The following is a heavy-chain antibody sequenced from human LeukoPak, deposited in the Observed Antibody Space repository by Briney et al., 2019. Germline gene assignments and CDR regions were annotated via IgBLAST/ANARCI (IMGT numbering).Heavy chain of an antibody. CDR2: ISGHGRST. CDR3: ARDRAVGYFDL. D-gene: IGHD1-26*01. J-gene: IGHJ2*01. CDR1: GFTFSSYA. Sequence: GGSLRLSCAASGFTFSSYALHWVRQAPGKGLEFVSAISGHGRSTHYASSVKGRFTISRDNAKNSLYLQMNSLRDEDTAVYYCARDRAVGYFDLWGRGTLVTVSS. V-gene: IGHV3-64*04.